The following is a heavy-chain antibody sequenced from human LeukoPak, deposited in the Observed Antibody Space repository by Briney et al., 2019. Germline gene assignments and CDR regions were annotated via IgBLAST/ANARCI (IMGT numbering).Heavy chain of an antibody. CDR2: IYYSGYT. V-gene: IGHV4-59*01. CDR3: AREGMGASDY. CDR1: GGSISSYY. D-gene: IGHD4/OR15-4a*01. J-gene: IGHJ4*02. Sequence: PSETLSLTCTVSGGSISSYYWSWIRQPPGKGLEWIGYIYYSGYTNYNPSLKSRVTISVDTSKNQFSLKLSSVTAADTAVYYCAREGMGASDYWGQGTLVTVSS.